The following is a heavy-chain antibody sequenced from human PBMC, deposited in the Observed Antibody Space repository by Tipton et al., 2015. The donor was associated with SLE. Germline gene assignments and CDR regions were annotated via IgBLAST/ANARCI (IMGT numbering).Heavy chain of an antibody. CDR2: IYHGGAP. J-gene: IGHJ4*02. CDR3: ARERGNYDFWSGPHYFDS. D-gene: IGHD3-3*01. V-gene: IGHV4-38-2*02. Sequence: TLSLTCAVSGYSISRDYYLGWIRQPPGKGLEWIGTIYHGGAPYYNPSLKRRLVISLDTSKNHFSLRLSSVTAADTAVYYCARERGNYDFWSGPHYFDSWGQGTLVTVSS. CDR1: GYSISRDYY.